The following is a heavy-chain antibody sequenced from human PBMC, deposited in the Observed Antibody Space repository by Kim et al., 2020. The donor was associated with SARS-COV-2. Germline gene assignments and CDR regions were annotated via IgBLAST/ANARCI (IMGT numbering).Heavy chain of an antibody. CDR1: GYTFTNYG. V-gene: IGHV1-3*01. CDR3: ARGGIAAAGTGDY. D-gene: IGHD6-13*01. J-gene: IGHJ4*02. Sequence: ASVKVSCKASGYTFTNYGVHWVRQAPGQRLEWMGWINAGNGNTKYSQKFQGRVTITRDTSATIAYMELSSLRSEDTAVYYCARGGIAAAGTGDYWGQGTLVTVSS. CDR2: INAGNGNT.